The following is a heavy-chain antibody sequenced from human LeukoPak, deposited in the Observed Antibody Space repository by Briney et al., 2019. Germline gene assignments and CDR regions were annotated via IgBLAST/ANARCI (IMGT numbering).Heavy chain of an antibody. Sequence: PSETLSLTCAVYGGSFSGYYWSWIRQPPGKGLEWIGEINHSGSTNYNPSLKSRVTISVDTSKNQFSLKLSSVTAADTAVYYCARRARGYSYGQYYYYYYYMDVWGKGTTVTISS. CDR3: ARRARGYSYGQYYYYYYYMDV. V-gene: IGHV4-34*01. CDR2: INHSGST. D-gene: IGHD5-18*01. J-gene: IGHJ6*03. CDR1: GGSFSGYY.